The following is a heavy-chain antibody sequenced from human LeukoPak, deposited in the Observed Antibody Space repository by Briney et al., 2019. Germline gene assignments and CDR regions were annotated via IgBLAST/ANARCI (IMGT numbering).Heavy chain of an antibody. D-gene: IGHD3-9*01. CDR1: GGTFSSYA. J-gene: IGHJ6*03. CDR3: AQGDILTGYYSGTYYYYYMDV. Sequence: SVKVSCKASGGTFSSYAISWVRQAPGQGLEWMGGIIPIFGTANYAQKFQGRVTITTDESTGTAYMELSSLRSEDTAVYYCAQGDILTGYYSGTYYYYYMDVWGKGTTVTVSS. V-gene: IGHV1-69*05. CDR2: IIPIFGTA.